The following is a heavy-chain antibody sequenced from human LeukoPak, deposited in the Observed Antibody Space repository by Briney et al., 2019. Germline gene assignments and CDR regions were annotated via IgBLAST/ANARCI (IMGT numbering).Heavy chain of an antibody. J-gene: IGHJ4*02. CDR2: ISGSGGST. CDR3: AKDRQYYYGSGSYEDY. CDR1: GFTFSSYA. Sequence: GGSLRLSCAASGFTFSSYAMSWVRQAPGKGLEWVSAISGSGGSTYYADSVKGRFTISRDNSRNTLYLQMNSLRAEDTAVYYCAKDRQYYYGSGSYEDYWGQGTLVTVSS. D-gene: IGHD3-10*01. V-gene: IGHV3-23*01.